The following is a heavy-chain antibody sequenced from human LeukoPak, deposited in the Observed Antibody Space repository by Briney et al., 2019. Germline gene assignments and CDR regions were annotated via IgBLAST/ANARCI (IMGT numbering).Heavy chain of an antibody. CDR1: GGSFSGYY. V-gene: IGHV4-34*01. J-gene: IGHJ5*02. CDR2: ISHSGST. D-gene: IGHD2-2*01. Sequence: SETLSLTCAVYGGSFSGYYWSWIRQPPGKGLEWIGEISHSGSTDYSPSLGSRVTISLDTSKKQFSLKLTSVTAADTAVYYCARALVVVGDGWFDPWGQGTLVTVSS. CDR3: ARALVVVGDGWFDP.